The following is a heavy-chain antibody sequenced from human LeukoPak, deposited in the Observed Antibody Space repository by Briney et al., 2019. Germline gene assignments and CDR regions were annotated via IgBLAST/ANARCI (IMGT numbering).Heavy chain of an antibody. J-gene: IGHJ3*02. CDR1: GGSISSYY. CDR3: ARGNPASAQRGAFDI. D-gene: IGHD6-25*01. V-gene: IGHV4-59*01. Sequence: SETLSLTCTVSGGSISSYYWSWIRQPPGKGLEWIGYIYYSGSTNYNPSLKSRVTISVDTSKNQFSLKLSSVTAADTAVYYCARGNPASAQRGAFDIWGQGTMVTVSS. CDR2: IYYSGST.